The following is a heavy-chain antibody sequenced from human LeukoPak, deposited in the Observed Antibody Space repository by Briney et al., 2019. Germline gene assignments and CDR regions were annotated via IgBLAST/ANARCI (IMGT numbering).Heavy chain of an antibody. CDR2: MNPNSGNT. CDR1: GYTFTSYD. V-gene: IGHV1-8*01. Sequence: GASVKVSCKASGYTFTSYDINWVRQATGQGLEWMGWMNPNSGNTGYAQKFQGRVTMTRNTSISTAYMELSSLRSEDTAVYYCARRSYIRGGKYRNWFDPWGQGTLVTVSS. CDR3: ARRSYIRGGKYRNWFDP. J-gene: IGHJ5*02. D-gene: IGHD3-10*02.